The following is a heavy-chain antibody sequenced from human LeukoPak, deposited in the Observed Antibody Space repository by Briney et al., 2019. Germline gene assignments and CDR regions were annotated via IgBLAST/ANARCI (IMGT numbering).Heavy chain of an antibody. CDR1: GFTFSSYW. V-gene: IGHV3-7*03. Sequence: GGSLRLSCAASGFTFSSYWMSWVRQAPGKGLEWVANIKQDGSEKYYVDSVKGRFTISRDNAKNSQYLQMNSLRAEDTAVYYCASSRVVVVPAAISVWGKGTTVTVSS. J-gene: IGHJ6*04. CDR3: ASSRVVVVPAAISV. D-gene: IGHD2-2*02. CDR2: IKQDGSEK.